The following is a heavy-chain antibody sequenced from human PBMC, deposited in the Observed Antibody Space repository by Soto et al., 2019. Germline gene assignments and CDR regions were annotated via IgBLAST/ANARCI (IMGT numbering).Heavy chain of an antibody. D-gene: IGHD6-19*01. Sequence: SETLSLTCTVSGGSISSYYWSWIRQPPGKGLEWIGYIYYSGSTNYNPSLKSRVTISVDTSKNQFSLKLSSVTAADTAVYCAKQGARIAVAGRAPDAFDIWGQGTMVTVSS. V-gene: IGHV4-59*08. CDR1: GGSISSYY. CDR3: AKQGARIAVAGRAPDAFDI. J-gene: IGHJ3*02. CDR2: IYYSGST.